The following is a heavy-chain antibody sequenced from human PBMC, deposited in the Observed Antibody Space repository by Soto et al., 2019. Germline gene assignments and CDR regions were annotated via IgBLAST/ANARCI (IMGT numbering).Heavy chain of an antibody. CDR2: VSYDGSNK. D-gene: IGHD3-22*01. CDR3: AKDTYYYDRSGYYTYDH. J-gene: IGHJ4*02. CDR1: GFTFSSYG. Sequence: GGSLRLSCAASGFTFSSYGVHWVRQAPGKGLEWVASVSYDGSNKHYADSVKGRFTISRGNSRNTLDLQMNSLRAEDTAVYYCAKDTYYYDRSGYYTYDHWGQGNQVTVSS. V-gene: IGHV3-30*18.